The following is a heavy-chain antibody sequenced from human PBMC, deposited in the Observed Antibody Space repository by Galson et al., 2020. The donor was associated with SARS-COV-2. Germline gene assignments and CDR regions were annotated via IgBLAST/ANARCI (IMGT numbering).Heavy chain of an antibody. V-gene: IGHV4-59*01. Sequence: ASETLSLTCTVSGGSISSYYWSWIRQPPGKGLEWIGYIYYSGSPNYNPSLKSRVTISVDTSKNQFSLKLSSVTAADTAVYYCARGLRYFDWSVAGGWEGLHFDYWGQGTLVTVSS. CDR3: ARGLRYFDWSVAGGWEGLHFDY. CDR2: IYYSGSP. J-gene: IGHJ4*02. D-gene: IGHD3-9*01. CDR1: GGSISSYY.